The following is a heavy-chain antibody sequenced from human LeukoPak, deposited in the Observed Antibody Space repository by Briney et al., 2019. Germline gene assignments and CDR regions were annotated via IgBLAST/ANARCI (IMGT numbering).Heavy chain of an antibody. CDR1: GGSISSSSHY. V-gene: IGHV4-39*01. CDR2: IYYSGST. J-gene: IGHJ4*02. D-gene: IGHD3-22*01. Sequence: SETLSLTCTVSGGSISSSSHYWGWIRQPPGKGLEWIGSIYYSGSTYYNPSLKSRVTISVDTSKNQFSLKLSSVTAADTAVYYCARRNYDSSGYASFDYWGQGTLVTVSS. CDR3: ARRNYDSSGYASFDY.